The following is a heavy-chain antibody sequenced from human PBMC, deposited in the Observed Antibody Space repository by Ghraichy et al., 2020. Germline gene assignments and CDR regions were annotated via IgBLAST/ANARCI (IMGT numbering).Heavy chain of an antibody. J-gene: IGHJ6*02. Sequence: SETLSLTCAVYGGSFSGYYWSWIRQPPGKGPEWIGEINHSGSTNYNPSLKSRVTISVDTSKNQFSLKLSSVTAADTAVYYCARGSSMASSFYYYYGMDVWGQGTTVTVSS. V-gene: IGHV4-34*01. D-gene: IGHD2/OR15-2a*01. CDR3: ARGSSMASSFYYYYGMDV. CDR2: INHSGST. CDR1: GGSFSGYY.